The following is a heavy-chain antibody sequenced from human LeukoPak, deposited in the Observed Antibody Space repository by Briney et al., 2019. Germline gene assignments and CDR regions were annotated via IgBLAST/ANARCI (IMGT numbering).Heavy chain of an antibody. V-gene: IGHV3-33*01. D-gene: IGHD3-10*01. Sequence: GGSLRLSCAASGFTFSSYGMHWVRQAPGKGLEWVAVIWHDGSNKYYADSVKGRFTISRDNSKNTLYLQMNSLRAEDTAVYYCARDGVGYYGSGSYYNRYFDYWGQGTLVTVSS. CDR2: IWHDGSNK. J-gene: IGHJ4*02. CDR1: GFTFSSYG. CDR3: ARDGVGYYGSGSYYNRYFDY.